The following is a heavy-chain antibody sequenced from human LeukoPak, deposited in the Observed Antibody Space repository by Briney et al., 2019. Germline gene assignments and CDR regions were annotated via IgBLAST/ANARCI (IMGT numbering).Heavy chain of an antibody. CDR1: GGSINSYY. D-gene: IGHD6-19*01. Sequence: PSETLSLTCTVSGGSINSYYWSWIRQPPGKGLEWIGYIYYTATTNYNPSLKSRVTISLDTSKNQFSLKLNSVAAADTAVYYCARTLDSGWTDYWGQGILVTVSS. CDR3: ARTLDSGWTDY. J-gene: IGHJ4*02. V-gene: IGHV4-59*08. CDR2: IYYTATT.